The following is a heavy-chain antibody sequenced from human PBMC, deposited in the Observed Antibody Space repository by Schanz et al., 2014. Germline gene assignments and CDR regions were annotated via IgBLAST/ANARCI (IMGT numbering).Heavy chain of an antibody. V-gene: IGHV3-11*04. Sequence: VHLVESGGGLVQPGGSLRLSCTASGFPFSDYFMAWIRQPPGKGLEWVSAISGSGGTIYYADSVKGRFTISRDNAKNSLYLQMNNLRAEDTAVYYCVRVSFADPRLYRGMDRDIDYWGQGTLVTVSS. CDR3: VRVSFADPRLYRGMDRDIDY. J-gene: IGHJ4*02. CDR1: GFPFSDYF. CDR2: ISGSGGTI. D-gene: IGHD5-18*01.